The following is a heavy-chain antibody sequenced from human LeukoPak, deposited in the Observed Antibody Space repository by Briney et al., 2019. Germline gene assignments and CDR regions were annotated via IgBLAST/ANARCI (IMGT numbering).Heavy chain of an antibody. CDR3: SGKGYSYGYLDC. V-gene: IGHV4-59*01. CDR2: IYYSGST. Sequence: KPSETLSLTCTVSGGSISSYYWSWIRQPPGKGLEWIGYIYYSGSTNYNPSLKSRVTISVDTSKNQFSLKLSSVTAADTAVYYCSGKGYSYGYLDCWGQGTLVTVSS. CDR1: GGSISSYY. J-gene: IGHJ4*02. D-gene: IGHD5-18*01.